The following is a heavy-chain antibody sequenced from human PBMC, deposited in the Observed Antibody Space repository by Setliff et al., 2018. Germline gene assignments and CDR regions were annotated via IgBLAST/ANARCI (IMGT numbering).Heavy chain of an antibody. CDR3: VRLGTVAAGD. V-gene: IGHV3-9*01. J-gene: IGHJ4*02. D-gene: IGHD6-19*01. Sequence: PGGSLRLSCAASGFTFDDYAMHWVRQAPGKGLEWVSGISWNSGSIGYADSVKGRFTISRDNAKNSLYLQMNSLRVEDTALYHCVRLGTVAAGDWGQGTLVTVSS. CDR1: GFTFDDYA. CDR2: ISWNSGSI.